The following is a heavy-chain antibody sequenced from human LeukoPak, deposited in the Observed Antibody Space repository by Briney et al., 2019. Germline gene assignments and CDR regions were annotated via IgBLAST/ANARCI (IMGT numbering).Heavy chain of an antibody. CDR1: GYTFTSYG. V-gene: IGHV1-69-2*01. Sequence: ASVKVSCKASGYTFTSYGISWVQQAPGKGLEWMGLVDPEDGETIYAEKFQGRVTITADTSTDTAYMELSSLRSEDTAVYYCATWGYSSSRDYWGQGTLVTVSS. J-gene: IGHJ4*02. CDR2: VDPEDGET. CDR3: ATWGYSSSRDY. D-gene: IGHD6-13*01.